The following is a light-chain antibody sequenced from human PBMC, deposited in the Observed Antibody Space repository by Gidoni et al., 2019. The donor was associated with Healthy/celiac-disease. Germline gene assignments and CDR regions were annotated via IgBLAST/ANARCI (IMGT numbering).Light chain of an antibody. CDR3: SSYTSSSTLGGYV. Sequence: QSALTQPASVSGSPGQSITISCTGTSSDVGGYNYVSWYQQHPVKAPNLMIYDVSNRPSGVSNRFSGSKSGNTASLTISGLQAEDEADYYCSSYTSSSTLGGYVFGTGTKVTVL. CDR2: DVS. V-gene: IGLV2-14*03. J-gene: IGLJ1*01. CDR1: SSDVGGYNY.